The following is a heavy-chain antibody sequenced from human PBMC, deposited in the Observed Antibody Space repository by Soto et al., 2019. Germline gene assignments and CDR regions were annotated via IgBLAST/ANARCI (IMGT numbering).Heavy chain of an antibody. Sequence: GGSLRLSCAASGFTFSNYPMHWVRQAPGKGLEWVAVISYDGSNKYYADSVKGRFTISRDNSKNTLYLQMNSLRAEDTAVYYCARVPSGTYYHIYYYYGMDVWGQGTTVPVSS. V-gene: IGHV3-30-3*01. D-gene: IGHD1-26*01. CDR3: ARVPSGTYYHIYYYYGMDV. CDR1: GFTFSNYP. CDR2: ISYDGSNK. J-gene: IGHJ6*02.